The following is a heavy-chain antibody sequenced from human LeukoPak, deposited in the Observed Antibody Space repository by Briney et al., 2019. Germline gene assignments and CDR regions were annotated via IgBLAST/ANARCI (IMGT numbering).Heavy chain of an antibody. CDR2: TYYSGST. CDR3: ARGGGHSYGQFDY. V-gene: IGHV4-31*03. D-gene: IGHD5-18*01. CDR1: GGSISSGGYN. J-gene: IGHJ4*02. Sequence: SETLSLTCTVSGGSISSGGYNWSWIRQHPGKGLEWIVYTYYSGSTYYNPSLKSRVTISVDTSKNQFSLKLSSVTAADTAVYYCARGGGHSYGQFDYWGQGTLVIVSS.